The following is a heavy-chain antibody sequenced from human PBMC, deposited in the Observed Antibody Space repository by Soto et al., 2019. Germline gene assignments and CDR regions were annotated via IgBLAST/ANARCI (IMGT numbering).Heavy chain of an antibody. V-gene: IGHV3-21*02. CDR1: GFTFSRVN. CDR3: ARVAY. Sequence: EVQLVESGGGLVKPGESLRLSCEASGFTFSRVNMNWVRQVPGKGLEWVASISSGSSDTWYADSVKGRFIISRDNAQNSLFLQINTLRPEDTAMYYCARVAYWGPGTQVTVSS. J-gene: IGHJ4*02. CDR2: ISSGSSDT.